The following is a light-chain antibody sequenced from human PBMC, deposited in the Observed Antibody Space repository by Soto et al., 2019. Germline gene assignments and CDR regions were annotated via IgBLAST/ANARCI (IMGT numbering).Light chain of an antibody. CDR1: QGVSSTY. V-gene: IGKV3-20*01. CDR3: QQYGSSLSIT. J-gene: IGKJ5*01. CDR2: GAS. Sequence: EIVLTQSPGTLSLSPGERATLSCRASQGVSSTYFAWYQQKPAQAPRLLIHGASRRATGIPDRFSGSGSGTDFTLTISRLEPEDFAVYYCQQYGSSLSITFGQGTRLEIK.